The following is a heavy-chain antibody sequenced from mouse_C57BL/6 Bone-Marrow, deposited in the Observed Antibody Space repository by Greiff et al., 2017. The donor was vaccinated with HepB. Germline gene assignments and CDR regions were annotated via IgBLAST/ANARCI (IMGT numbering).Heavy chain of an antibody. J-gene: IGHJ3*01. Sequence: EVKLVESGGGLVQPGASLRLSCAASGFTFNDYHMSWVHQPPGKAPEWLALIRNKANGYATEYTASVKGRFTISRDNSQNILYLQMNTLRAEDSATYYCVKAVSAGSSYTWFAYWGQGTLVTVSA. CDR3: VKAVSAGSSYTWFAY. V-gene: IGHV7-4*01. CDR1: GFTFNDYH. D-gene: IGHD1-1*01. CDR2: IRNKANGYAT.